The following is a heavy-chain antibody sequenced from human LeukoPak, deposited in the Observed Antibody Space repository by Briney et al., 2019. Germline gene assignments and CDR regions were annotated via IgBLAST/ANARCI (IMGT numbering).Heavy chain of an antibody. D-gene: IGHD6-13*01. CDR3: ATDGGPGYSSSWYLY. V-gene: IGHV3-48*03. J-gene: IGHJ4*02. CDR1: GFTFSSYE. CDR2: ISSSSSTI. Sequence: GGSLRLSCAASGFTFSSYETNWVRQAPGKGLEWVSYISSSSSTIYYADSMKGRFTISRDNAKNSLYLQMNSLRAEDTAVYYCATDGGPGYSSSWYLYWGQGTLVTVSS.